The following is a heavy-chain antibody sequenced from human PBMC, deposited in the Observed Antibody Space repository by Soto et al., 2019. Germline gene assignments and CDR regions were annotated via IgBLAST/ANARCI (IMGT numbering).Heavy chain of an antibody. CDR3: ARDHSWYPDY. J-gene: IGHJ4*02. CDR1: GFTFSSYA. CDR2: ISYDGSNK. Sequence: QVQLVESGGGVVQPGRSLRLSCAASGFTFSSYAMHWVRQAPGKGLEWVAVISYDGSNKYYADSVKGRFTISRDNSKNTLYLQMNSLRAEDTAVYYCARDHSWYPDYWGQGTLVTVSS. V-gene: IGHV3-30-3*01. D-gene: IGHD6-13*01.